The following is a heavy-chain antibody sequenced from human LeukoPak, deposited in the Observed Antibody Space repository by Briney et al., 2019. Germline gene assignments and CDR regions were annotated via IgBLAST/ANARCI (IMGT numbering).Heavy chain of an antibody. V-gene: IGHV3-53*01. Sequence: GSLRLSCAASGFTFSSYWMSWVRQAPGKGLEWVSLIYSAGSTSYSDSVKGRFTISRDNSKKTVYLQMDSLRAEDTAVYYCARVTSRSGYYFDYWGQGTLVTVSS. CDR1: GFTFSSYW. CDR3: ARVTSRSGYYFDY. D-gene: IGHD1-14*01. J-gene: IGHJ4*02. CDR2: IYSAGST.